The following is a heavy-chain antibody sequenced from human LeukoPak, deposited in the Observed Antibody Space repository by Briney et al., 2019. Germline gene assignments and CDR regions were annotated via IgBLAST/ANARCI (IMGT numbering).Heavy chain of an antibody. CDR1: GYTFTGYY. V-gene: IGHV1-2*02. Sequence: ASVKVSCKASGYTFTGYYMHWVRQAPGQGLEWMGWINPNSGGTNYAQEFQGRVTMTRDTSISTAYMELSRLRSDDTAVYYCARTYYYDSSGYYPDHYYYYYMDVWGKGTTVTVSS. J-gene: IGHJ6*03. CDR3: ARTYYYDSSGYYPDHYYYYYMDV. CDR2: INPNSGGT. D-gene: IGHD3-22*01.